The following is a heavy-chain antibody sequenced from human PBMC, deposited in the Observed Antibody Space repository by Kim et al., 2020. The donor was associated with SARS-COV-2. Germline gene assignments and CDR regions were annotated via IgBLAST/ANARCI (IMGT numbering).Heavy chain of an antibody. Sequence: GGSLRLSCAASGFTFSSYAMSWVRQAPGKGLEWVSAISGSGGSTYYADSVKGRFTISRDNSKNTLYLQMNSLTAEDTAVYYCANGWFGELIIDYWGQGTLVTVSA. CDR2: ISGSGGST. CDR3: ANGWFGELIIDY. D-gene: IGHD3-10*01. V-gene: IGHV3-23*01. CDR1: GFTFSSYA. J-gene: IGHJ4*02.